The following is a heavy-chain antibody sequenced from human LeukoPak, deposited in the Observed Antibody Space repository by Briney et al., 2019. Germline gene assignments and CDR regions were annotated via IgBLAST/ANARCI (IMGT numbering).Heavy chain of an antibody. J-gene: IGHJ3*02. CDR3: ARGTRALVPAADDAFDI. CDR2: IYSGGRT. V-gene: IGHV3-66*02. D-gene: IGHD2-2*01. Sequence: QPGGSLRLSCAASGFTVSSNYMSWVRQAPGKGLEWVSVIYSGGRTYYADSVKGRFTISRDNFKNTLYLQMNSLRAEDTAVYYCARGTRALVPAADDAFDIWGQGTMVTVSS. CDR1: GFTVSSNY.